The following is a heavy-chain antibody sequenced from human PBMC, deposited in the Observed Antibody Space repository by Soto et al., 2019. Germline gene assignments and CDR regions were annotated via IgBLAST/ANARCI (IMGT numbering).Heavy chain of an antibody. Sequence: QVQLVQSGAEVKKPGSSVKVSCKASGGTFSSYAISWVRQAPGQGLEWMGGIIPIFGTANYAQKFQGRVTITADESTSTAYRELSSLRSEDTAVYYCARDYKDIVVVPAAAGIYYYYGMDVRAQGTTVTVSS. CDR3: ARDYKDIVVVPAAAGIYYYYGMDV. J-gene: IGHJ6*02. D-gene: IGHD2-2*01. V-gene: IGHV1-69*01. CDR1: GGTFSSYA. CDR2: IIPIFGTA.